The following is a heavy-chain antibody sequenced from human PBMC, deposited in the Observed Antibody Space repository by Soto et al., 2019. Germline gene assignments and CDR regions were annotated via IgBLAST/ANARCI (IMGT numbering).Heavy chain of an antibody. V-gene: IGHV4-34*01. Sequence: PSETLCLTCAVYGVSFSGYYWSWIRQPPGKGLEWIGEINHSGSTNYNPSLKSRVTISVDTSKNQFSLKLSSVTAADTAVFYCARSPTHYYYMDVWGKGTTVTVSS. CDR1: GVSFSGYY. J-gene: IGHJ6*03. CDR2: INHSGST. CDR3: ARSPTHYYYMDV.